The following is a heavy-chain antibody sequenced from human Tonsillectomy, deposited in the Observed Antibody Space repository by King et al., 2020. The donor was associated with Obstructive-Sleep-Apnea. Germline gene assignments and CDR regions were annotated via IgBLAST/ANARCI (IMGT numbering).Heavy chain of an antibody. J-gene: IGHJ6*02. V-gene: IGHV3-23*04. CDR3: AKSLGGFPYSYGMDV. Sequence: VQLVESGGGLVQPGGSLRLSCAASGFTFSNFAMNWVRQAPGKGPEWVSSITVSGASTYSADSVKGRFTISSDNFKDALYLQMSSLRGEGTAVYYCAKSLGGFPYSYGMDVWGQGTTVTVSS. CDR2: ITVSGAST. CDR1: GFTFSNFA.